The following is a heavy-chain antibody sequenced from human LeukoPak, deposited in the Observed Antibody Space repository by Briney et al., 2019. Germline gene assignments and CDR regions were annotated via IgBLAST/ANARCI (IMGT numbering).Heavy chain of an antibody. CDR1: GFTFSSYA. Sequence: GGSLRLSCAASGFTFSSYAMSWVRHVLGEGLEWVSAISDSGGTTYYADSVKGRFTISRDNSKNTLYLQMDSLRAEDTALYYCAKGSGINHYHWIDPWGQGTLVTVSS. J-gene: IGHJ5*02. CDR2: ISDSGGTT. D-gene: IGHD1-14*01. CDR3: AKGSGINHYHWIDP. V-gene: IGHV3-23*01.